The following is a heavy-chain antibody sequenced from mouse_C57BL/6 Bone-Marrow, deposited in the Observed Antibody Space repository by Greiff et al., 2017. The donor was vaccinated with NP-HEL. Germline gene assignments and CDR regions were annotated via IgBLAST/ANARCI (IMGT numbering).Heavy chain of an antibody. CDR3: TISNYGSRGNYFDY. V-gene: IGHV5-9-1*02. CDR2: ISSGGDYI. D-gene: IGHD1-1*01. CDR1: GFTFSSYA. J-gene: IGHJ2*01. Sequence: EVMLVESGEGLVKPGGSLKLSCAASGFTFSSYAMSWVRQTPEKRLEWVAYISSGGDYIYYADTVKGRFTISRDNARNTLYLQMSSLKSEDTAMYYCTISNYGSRGNYFDYWGQGTTLTVSS.